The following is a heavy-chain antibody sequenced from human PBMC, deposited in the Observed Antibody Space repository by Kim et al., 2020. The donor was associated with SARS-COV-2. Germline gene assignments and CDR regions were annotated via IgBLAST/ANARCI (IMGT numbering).Heavy chain of an antibody. CDR3: ARGGIAARLMDY. CDR2: INHSGST. Sequence: SETLSLTCAVYGGSFSGYYWSWIRQPPGKGLEWIGEINHSGSTNYNPSLKSRVTISVDTSKNQFSLKLSSVTAADTAVYYCARGGIAARLMDYWGKGTLV. J-gene: IGHJ4*02. CDR1: GGSFSGYY. V-gene: IGHV4-34*01. D-gene: IGHD6-6*01.